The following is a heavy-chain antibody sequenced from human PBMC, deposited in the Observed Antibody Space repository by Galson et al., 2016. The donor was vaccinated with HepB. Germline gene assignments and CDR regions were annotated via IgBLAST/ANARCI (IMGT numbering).Heavy chain of an antibody. V-gene: IGHV3-30*18. CDR3: AKEKLDASSGWYSLAY. J-gene: IGHJ4*02. CDR1: GFTFSSYG. D-gene: IGHD6-19*01. CDR2: ISYDGSEK. Sequence: SLRLSCAASGFTFSSYGMHWVRQAPGKGLEWVTIISYDGSEKYYADSVKGRFTISRDNSKNTLYLQMNSLRAEDTAVYYCAKEKLDASSGWYSLAYWGQGTLVTVSS.